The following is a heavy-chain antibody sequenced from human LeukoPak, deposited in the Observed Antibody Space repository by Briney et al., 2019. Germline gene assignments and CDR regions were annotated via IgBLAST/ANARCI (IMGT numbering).Heavy chain of an antibody. D-gene: IGHD2-15*01. CDR2: MNPNSGNT. Sequence: VASVKVSCKASGYTFTSYDINWVRQATGQGLEWMGWMNPNSGNTGYAQKFQGRVTITRNTSISTAYMELSSLRSEDTAVYYCARGSVGYCSGGSCYSFPFWGQGTLVTVSS. CDR1: GYTFTSYD. CDR3: ARGSVGYCSGGSCYSFPF. J-gene: IGHJ4*02. V-gene: IGHV1-8*03.